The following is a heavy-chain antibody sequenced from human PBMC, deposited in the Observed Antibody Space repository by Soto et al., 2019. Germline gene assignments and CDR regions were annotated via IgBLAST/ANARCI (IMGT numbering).Heavy chain of an antibody. CDR2: ISGSGGST. Sequence: EVQLLESGGGLVQPGGSLRLSCAASGFTFSSYAMSWVRQAPGKGLEWVSAISGSGGSTYYADSVKGRFTISRDNSKNTLYLQMNSLRAEDTAVYYCAKEGLYCSGGSCYGHPYFDYWGQGTLVTVSS. CDR1: GFTFSSYA. D-gene: IGHD2-15*01. V-gene: IGHV3-23*01. J-gene: IGHJ4*02. CDR3: AKEGLYCSGGSCYGHPYFDY.